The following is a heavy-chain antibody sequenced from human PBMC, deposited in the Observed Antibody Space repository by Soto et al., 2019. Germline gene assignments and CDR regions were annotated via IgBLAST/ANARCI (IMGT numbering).Heavy chain of an antibody. CDR3: GRARPQLAPGPDY. CDR1: GYTFTAYX. J-gene: IGHJ4*02. D-gene: IGHD6-13*01. V-gene: IGHV1-2*02. Sequence: GXXVKVSCKTSGYTFTAYXXXWVRQAPGQGLEWMGWINTETGGTNYARKFQGRVTMTRDTSISTIYMELSNLKSDDTAVYYCGRARPQLAPGPDYWGQGTXVTVSS. CDR2: INTETGGT.